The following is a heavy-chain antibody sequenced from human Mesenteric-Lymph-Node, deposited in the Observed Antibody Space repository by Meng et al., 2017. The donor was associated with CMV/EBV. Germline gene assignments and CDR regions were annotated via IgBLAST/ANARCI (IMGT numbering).Heavy chain of an antibody. CDR2: ISNDGSNT. CDR3: ASLTGQDAFDI. J-gene: IGHJ3*02. Sequence: GESLKISCAASGFTFSSYAMHWVRQAPGKGLEWVAVISNDGSNTYYADSVKGRFTISRDNAKNSLYLQMNSLRAEDTAVYYCASLTGQDAFDIWGQGTMVTVSS. V-gene: IGHV3-30*04. D-gene: IGHD3-9*01. CDR1: GFTFSSYA.